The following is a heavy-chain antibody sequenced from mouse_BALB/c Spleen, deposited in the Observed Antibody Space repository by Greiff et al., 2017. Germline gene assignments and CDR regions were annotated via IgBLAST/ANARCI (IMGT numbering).Heavy chain of an antibody. D-gene: IGHD4-1*01. J-gene: IGHJ2*01. CDR1: GFTFSSYT. V-gene: IGHV5-6-4*01. Sequence: EVMLVESGGGLVKPGGSLKLSCAASGFTFSSYTMSWVRQTPEKRLEWVATISSGGSYTYYPDSVKGRFTISRDNAKNTLYLQMSSLKSEDTAMYYCTRDRVGRGFDYWGQGTTLTVSS. CDR2: ISSGGSYT. CDR3: TRDRVGRGFDY.